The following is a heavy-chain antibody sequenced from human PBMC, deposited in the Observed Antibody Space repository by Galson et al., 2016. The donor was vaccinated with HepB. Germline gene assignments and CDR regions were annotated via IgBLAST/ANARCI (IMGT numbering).Heavy chain of an antibody. CDR3: AREMGVAAPAVFDY. D-gene: IGHD6-13*01. Sequence: PGKGLEWVSAIGGGGGSSYYADSVKGRFTISRDNSKNTLYLHMTSLRAEDTAVYYCAREMGVAAPAVFDYWGQGTLVTVSS. CDR2: IGGGGGSS. V-gene: IGHV3-23*01. J-gene: IGHJ4*02.